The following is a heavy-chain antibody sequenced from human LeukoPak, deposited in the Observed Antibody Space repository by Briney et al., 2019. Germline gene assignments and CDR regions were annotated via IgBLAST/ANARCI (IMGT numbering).Heavy chain of an antibody. D-gene: IGHD3-3*01. J-gene: IGHJ6*02. CDR3: AREPILRFLEWPPPAPYYYYYGMDV. Sequence: ASVKVSCKASGYTLTNYALNWVRQAPGQGLEWMGIINPSGGSTSYAQKFQGRVTMTRDTSTSTVYMELSSLRSEDTAVYYCAREPILRFLEWPPPAPYYYYYGMDVWGQGTTVTVSS. CDR2: INPSGGST. V-gene: IGHV1-46*01. CDR1: GYTLTNYA.